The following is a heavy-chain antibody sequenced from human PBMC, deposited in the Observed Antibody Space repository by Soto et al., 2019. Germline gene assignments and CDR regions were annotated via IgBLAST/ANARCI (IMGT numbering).Heavy chain of an antibody. J-gene: IGHJ4*02. D-gene: IGHD3-16*01. CDR2: IWFDGSKI. V-gene: IGHV3-33*01. CDR3: VRDLGRWPQSYFDY. Sequence: QVQLVESGGGVVQPGTSLRLSCATSGFTFSSYGMLWLRQAPGKGLEWVAVIWFDGSKIYYRDSVKGRFIISRDSSTNTLYLQMNSLRAEDTAVYYCVRDLGRWPQSYFDYWGQGTLVTVAS. CDR1: GFTFSSYG.